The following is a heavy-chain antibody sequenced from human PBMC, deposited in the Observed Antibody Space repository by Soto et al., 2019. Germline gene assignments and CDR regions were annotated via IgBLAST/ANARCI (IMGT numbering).Heavy chain of an antibody. CDR2: ISWNSGSI. CDR1: GFTFDDYA. J-gene: IGHJ4*02. D-gene: IGHD3-22*01. Sequence: LRLSCAASGFTFDDYAMHWVRQAPGKGLEWVSGISWNSGSIGYADSVKGRFTISRDNAKNSLYLQMNSLRAEDTALYYCAKSVFGYYPFDYWGQGTLVTVSS. V-gene: IGHV3-9*01. CDR3: AKSVFGYYPFDY.